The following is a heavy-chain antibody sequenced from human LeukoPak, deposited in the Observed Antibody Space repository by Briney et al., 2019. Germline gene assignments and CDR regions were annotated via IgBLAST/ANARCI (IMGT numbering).Heavy chain of an antibody. CDR2: IYTSGST. CDR1: GDSISSFH. V-gene: IGHV4-4*07. J-gene: IGHJ3*02. CDR3: ARESRQGSGSYYKWDAFDI. Sequence: SETLSLTCTVSGDSISSFHWSWIRQPAGKGLEWIGRIYTSGSTNYNPSLKSRVTISVDTSKNQFSLKLSSVTAADTAVYYCARESRQGSGSYYKWDAFDIWGQGTMVTVSS. D-gene: IGHD3-10*01.